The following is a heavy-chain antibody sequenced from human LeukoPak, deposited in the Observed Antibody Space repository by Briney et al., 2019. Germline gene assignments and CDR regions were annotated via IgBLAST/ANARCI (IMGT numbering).Heavy chain of an antibody. D-gene: IGHD2-2*01. CDR1: GFTFDDYG. V-gene: IGHV3-20*04. CDR2: INWNGGST. J-gene: IGHJ6*03. Sequence: GGSLRLSCAASGFTFDDYGMSWVRQAPGQGLELVWGINWNGGSTGYADSVKGRFTISRDNAKNSLYLQMNSLRAEDTALYYCARDAGQLLSYYYYYMDVWGKGTTVTVSS. CDR3: ARDAGQLLSYYYYYMDV.